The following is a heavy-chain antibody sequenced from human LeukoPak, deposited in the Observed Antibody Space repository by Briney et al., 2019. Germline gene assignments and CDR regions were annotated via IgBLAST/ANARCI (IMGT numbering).Heavy chain of an antibody. Sequence: GGSLRLSCAASGFTFSSYEMNWVRQAPGKGLEWVSYISSSGSTIYYADSVKGRFTISRDNAKNSLYLQMNSLRAEDTAVYYCARWGSITGTTDVWGKGTTITVSS. CDR2: ISSSGSTI. CDR1: GFTFSSYE. CDR3: ARWGSITGTTDV. V-gene: IGHV3-48*03. D-gene: IGHD1-20*01. J-gene: IGHJ6*04.